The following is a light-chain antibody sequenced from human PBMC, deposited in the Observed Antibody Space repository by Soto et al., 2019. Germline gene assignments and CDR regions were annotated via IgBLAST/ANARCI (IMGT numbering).Light chain of an antibody. CDR1: QTISYY. CDR2: AAS. V-gene: IGKV1-39*01. Sequence: DIQMTQSPSSLSASVGDIVTITCRATQTISYYLNWYQQKPGKAPELLIYAASNYQSGAPSRCSGSGSGTDFTLTISSLQPEDCATYFCQQSYSAPYTFGQGTKLEIK. J-gene: IGKJ2*01. CDR3: QQSYSAPYT.